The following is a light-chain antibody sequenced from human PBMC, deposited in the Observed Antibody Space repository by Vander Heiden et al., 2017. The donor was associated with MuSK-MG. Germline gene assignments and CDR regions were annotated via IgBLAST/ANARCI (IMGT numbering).Light chain of an antibody. CDR1: QFIGTW. CDR3: QQDYYSSVT. Sequence: DIHMTQSPSPLSASVGDRLTITCRASQFIGTWLAWYQQKPGQAPKLLIHKASTLQNGVPSRFSGGGSATHFTLTISGLQPDDFATYYCQQDYYSSVTFGGGTTVEI. J-gene: IGKJ4*01. CDR2: KAS. V-gene: IGKV1-5*03.